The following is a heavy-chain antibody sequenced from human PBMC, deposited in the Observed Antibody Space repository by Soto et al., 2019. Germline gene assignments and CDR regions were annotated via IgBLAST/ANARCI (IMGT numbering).Heavy chain of an antibody. Sequence: EVQLVESGGGLVQPGGSLRLSCAASGFTFSRHWMTWVRQAPGKGLEYVANIKEDGSQKYYVDSVKCRFTISRHNAKNSVYLQMNSPRAEDSALYYCARDTYGDYGQVLDYWGQGTLVNVAS. CDR1: GFTFSRHW. V-gene: IGHV3-7*01. CDR3: ARDTYGDYGQVLDY. J-gene: IGHJ4*02. D-gene: IGHD4-17*01. CDR2: IKEDGSQK.